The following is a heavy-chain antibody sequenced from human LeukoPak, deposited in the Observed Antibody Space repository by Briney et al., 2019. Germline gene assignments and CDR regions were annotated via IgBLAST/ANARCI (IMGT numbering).Heavy chain of an antibody. Sequence: ASVKVSCKASGYTFTSYYMHWVRQAPGQGLEWMGIINPSGGSTSYAQKFQGRVTMTRDMSTSTVYMELSSLRSEDTAVYYCARAYSSSSLRRDYYYMDVWGKRTTVTVSS. J-gene: IGHJ6*03. D-gene: IGHD6-6*01. CDR2: INPSGGST. V-gene: IGHV1-46*01. CDR1: GYTFTSYY. CDR3: ARAYSSSSLRRDYYYMDV.